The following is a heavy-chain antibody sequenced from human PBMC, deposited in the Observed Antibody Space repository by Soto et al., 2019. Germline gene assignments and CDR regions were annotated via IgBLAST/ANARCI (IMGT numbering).Heavy chain of an antibody. Sequence: GGSLRLSCAASGFIFENFGMSWVRQAPGKGLEWISSISGSGFKKYYADSVKGRFTISRDNSKSTVYLELNNLSAEDTAVYHCAKNQGVELVPLATVDWFDPWGQGSVVTVST. CDR2: ISGSGFKK. V-gene: IGHV3-23*01. CDR1: GFIFENFG. D-gene: IGHD1-26*01. J-gene: IGHJ5*02. CDR3: AKNQGVELVPLATVDWFDP.